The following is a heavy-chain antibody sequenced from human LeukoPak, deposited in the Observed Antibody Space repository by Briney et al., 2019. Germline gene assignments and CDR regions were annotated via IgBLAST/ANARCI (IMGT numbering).Heavy chain of an antibody. V-gene: IGHV1-8*03. CDR2: MNPNSGNT. CDR1: GYTFTGYY. J-gene: IGHJ4*02. Sequence: GASVKVSCKASGYTFTGYYIHWVRQAPGQGLEWMGWMNPNSGNTAYAQKFQGRVTITRNTSISTAYMELSSLRSEDTAIYYCARESTPYYYDSSGAIDYWGQGTLVTVSS. D-gene: IGHD3-22*01. CDR3: ARESTPYYYDSSGAIDY.